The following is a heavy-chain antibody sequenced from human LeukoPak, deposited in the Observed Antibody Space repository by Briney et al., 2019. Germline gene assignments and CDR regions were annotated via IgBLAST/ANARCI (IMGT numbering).Heavy chain of an antibody. D-gene: IGHD3-10*01. J-gene: IGHJ4*02. Sequence: PSETLSLTCAVYGESLSNYYWSWIRQPLGKGLEWIGEINHYGSTNYNPSLKSRITISVDTSKNQFSLKLSSVTAADTAVYYCARLPDYYSRHGAPGWGQGTLVTVSS. V-gene: IGHV4-34*01. CDR1: GESLSNYY. CDR3: ARLPDYYSRHGAPG. CDR2: INHYGST.